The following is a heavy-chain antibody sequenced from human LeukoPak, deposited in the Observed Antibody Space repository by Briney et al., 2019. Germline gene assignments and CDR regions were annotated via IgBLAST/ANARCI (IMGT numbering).Heavy chain of an antibody. Sequence: ASVNVSLKASLWTFTDYYMHWVRQAPGQGVEWMGWISAYNGHTRYVQKLKDRVTMTKDTSTRTAYMDLRSLRSDDTAVYYCARDLTHRRNYDNSGYQIVPAFWGQGNLVTVSS. CDR1: LWTFTDYY. D-gene: IGHD3-22*01. CDR2: ISAYNGHT. CDR3: ARDLTHRRNYDNSGYQIVPAF. V-gene: IGHV1-18*04. J-gene: IGHJ4*02.